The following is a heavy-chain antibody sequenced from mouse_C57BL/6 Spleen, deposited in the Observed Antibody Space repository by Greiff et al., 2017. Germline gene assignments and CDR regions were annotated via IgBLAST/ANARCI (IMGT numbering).Heavy chain of an antibody. CDR3: ARNSYYFDY. V-gene: IGHV5-16*01. CDR1: GFTFSDYY. D-gene: IGHD2-1*01. J-gene: IGHJ2*01. CDR2: INYDGSST. Sequence: EVNLVESEGGLVQPGSSMKLSCTASGFTFSDYYMAWVRQVPEKGLEWVANINYDGSSTYYLDSLKSRFIISRDNAKNILYLQMSSLKSEDTATYYCARNSYYFDYWGQGTTLTVSS.